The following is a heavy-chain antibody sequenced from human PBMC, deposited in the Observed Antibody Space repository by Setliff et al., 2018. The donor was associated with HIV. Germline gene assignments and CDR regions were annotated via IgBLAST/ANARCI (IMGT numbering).Heavy chain of an antibody. CDR3: ATASSSSWFTYYYYMDV. V-gene: IGHV4-59*12. Sequence: SETLSLTCSVSNGSISNNYWSWIRQPSGKGLEWIGYISYNGGFNSNPSLKSRVTISVDTSKNQFSVKLSSVTAADTAVYYCATASSSSWFTYYYYMDVWGKGTTVTVSS. CDR2: ISYNGGF. D-gene: IGHD6-13*01. CDR1: NGSISNNY. J-gene: IGHJ6*03.